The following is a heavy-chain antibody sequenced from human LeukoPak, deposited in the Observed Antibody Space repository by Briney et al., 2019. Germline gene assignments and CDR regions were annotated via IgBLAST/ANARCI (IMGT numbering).Heavy chain of an antibody. CDR2: ISGSGGST. Sequence: PGGSLRLSCAASGFTFSSYAMSWVRQAPGKGLEWVSAISGSGGSTYYADSVKGRFTISRDNSKNTLYLQMNSLRAEDTAVYYCAKDAPYDFWSGYTAGGAFDIWGQGTMVTVSS. D-gene: IGHD3-3*01. CDR3: AKDAPYDFWSGYTAGGAFDI. V-gene: IGHV3-23*01. CDR1: GFTFSSYA. J-gene: IGHJ3*02.